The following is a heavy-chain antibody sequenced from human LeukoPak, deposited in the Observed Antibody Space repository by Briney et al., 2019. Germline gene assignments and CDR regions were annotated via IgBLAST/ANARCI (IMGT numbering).Heavy chain of an antibody. CDR2: ISVCNGNT. D-gene: IGHD5-18*01. CDR1: GYSFSTHG. CDR3: GRSGYRYSYDFDYYMDV. J-gene: IGHJ6*03. V-gene: IGHV1-18*01. Sequence: ASVKVSCKASGYSFSTHGISWVRQAPGQGLEWMGRISVCNGNTNYAERFQDRVTMTTDTSTSTAYMELRSLRSDDTAAYYCGRSGYRYSYDFDYYMDVWGKGTTITVSS.